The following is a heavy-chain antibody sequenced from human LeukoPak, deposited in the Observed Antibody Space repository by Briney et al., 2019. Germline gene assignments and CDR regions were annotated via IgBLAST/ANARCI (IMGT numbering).Heavy chain of an antibody. CDR3: ARHDEGSGWYRSYIDL. CDR2: ISYSGST. Sequence: PSETLSLTCTVSGGSISSYYWSWIRQPPGKGLEWIGYISYSGSTNYNPSLKSRVTISVDTSKNQFSLKLSSVTAADTAVYYCARHDEGSGWYRSYIDLWGRGTLVIVSS. D-gene: IGHD6-19*01. J-gene: IGHJ2*01. CDR1: GGSISSYY. V-gene: IGHV4-59*08.